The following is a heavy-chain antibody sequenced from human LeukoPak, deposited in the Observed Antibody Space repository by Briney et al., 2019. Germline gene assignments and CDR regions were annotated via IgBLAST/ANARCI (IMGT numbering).Heavy chain of an antibody. CDR2: IWYGGSTK. CDR1: GFTFSNYG. V-gene: IGHV3-33*01. CDR3: AANFDF. Sequence: PGGSLRLSCAASGFTFSNYGMHWVRQAPGRGLEWVAVIWYGGSTKYYADSVKGRFTNSKDNSKNLMYLQMNSQRAEDTAVYYCAANFDFWGQGTLVTVSS. J-gene: IGHJ4*02.